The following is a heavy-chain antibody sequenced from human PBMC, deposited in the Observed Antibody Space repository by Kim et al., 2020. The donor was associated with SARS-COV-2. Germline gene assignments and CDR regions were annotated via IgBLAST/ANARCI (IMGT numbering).Heavy chain of an antibody. V-gene: IGHV3-23*01. J-gene: IGHJ4*02. CDR3: AKDHYGSGSPLD. D-gene: IGHD3-10*01. Sequence: YYADSVKGRFTISRDNSKNTLYLQMNSLRAEDTAVYYCAKDHYGSGSPLDWGQGTLVTVSS.